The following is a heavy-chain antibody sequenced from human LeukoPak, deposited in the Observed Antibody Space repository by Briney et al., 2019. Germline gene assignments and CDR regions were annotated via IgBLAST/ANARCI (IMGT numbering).Heavy chain of an antibody. Sequence: SQTLSLTCAISGDSFSSNSAAWNWIRQSPSRGLEWLGRTYYRSKWYTDYAVSVNSRITINPDTSKNQFSLQLSSVTPEDTAVYYCARGQGVAVAGTPYYFDYWGQGTLVTVSS. CDR2: TYYRSKWYT. V-gene: IGHV6-1*01. J-gene: IGHJ4*02. CDR3: ARGQGVAVAGTPYYFDY. D-gene: IGHD6-19*01. CDR1: GDSFSSNSAA.